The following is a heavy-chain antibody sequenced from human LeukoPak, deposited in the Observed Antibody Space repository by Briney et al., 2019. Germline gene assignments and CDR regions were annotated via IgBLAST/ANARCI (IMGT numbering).Heavy chain of an antibody. CDR2: IVSNIGVP. D-gene: IGHD1/OR15-1a*01. V-gene: IGHV1-2*02. Sequence: ASVKVSCKASGYTFTGYNIHWVRQAPGQGLDWMGRIVSNIGVPNYAQQFQDRVTVTRDTSIKTAYMELSGLRYDETDVYYCVRGNNDGFDYWGQGTMVTVSS. J-gene: IGHJ4*02. CDR1: GYTFTGYN. CDR3: VRGNNDGFDY.